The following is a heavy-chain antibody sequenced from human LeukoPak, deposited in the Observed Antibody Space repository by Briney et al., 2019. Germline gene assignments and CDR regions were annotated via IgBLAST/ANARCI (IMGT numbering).Heavy chain of an antibody. Sequence: PGWSLRLSCPASGFTFRSYRMNWVRPAPGKGLDWVSSISSSSSNIYYADSVKGRFTISRDNAKNSQYLQMNSLRAEDTAVYYCAPDYSNYVRWFDPWGQGTLVTVSS. CDR3: APDYSNYVRWFDP. D-gene: IGHD4-11*01. CDR2: ISSSSSNI. CDR1: GFTFRSYR. V-gene: IGHV3-21*01. J-gene: IGHJ5*02.